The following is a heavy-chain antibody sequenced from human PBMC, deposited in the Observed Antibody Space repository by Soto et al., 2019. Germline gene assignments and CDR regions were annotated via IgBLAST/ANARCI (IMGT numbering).Heavy chain of an antibody. J-gene: IGHJ4*02. D-gene: IGHD3-3*01. V-gene: IGHV2-70*17. Sequence: SGPTLVNPTQTLTLTCTFSGFSLSTSRVSVTWIRQPPGKALEWLARIDWDDAKFFNTSLKTRLTVSKDTSKNQVVLTMTHMDPVDTATYYCARMIFGRSGEYYFDYWGQGILVTSPQ. CDR1: GFSLSTSRVS. CDR3: ARMIFGRSGEYYFDY. CDR2: IDWDDAK.